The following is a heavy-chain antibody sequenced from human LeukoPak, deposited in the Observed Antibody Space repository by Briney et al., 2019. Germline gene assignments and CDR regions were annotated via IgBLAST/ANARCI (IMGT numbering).Heavy chain of an antibody. CDR3: AREGVVGAFDI. D-gene: IGHD2-15*01. V-gene: IGHV3-53*04. J-gene: IGHJ3*02. CDR1: GFPVDYTY. Sequence: GSLRLSCAVSGFPVDYTYMTWVRQAPGKGLEWVSIIYSGDSTYYADSVKGRFTISRHNSKNTLYLQMNSLRLDDTAVYYCAREGVVGAFDIWGQGTMVTVSS. CDR2: IYSGDST.